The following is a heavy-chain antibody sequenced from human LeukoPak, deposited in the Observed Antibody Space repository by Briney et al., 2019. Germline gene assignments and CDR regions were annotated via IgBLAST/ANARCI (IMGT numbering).Heavy chain of an antibody. CDR3: ARDLPGTSSFDY. CDR1: GGSISSSSYY. V-gene: IGHV4-61*01. CDR2: VYYSGST. Sequence: SETLSLTCTVSGGSISSSSYYWGWIRQPPGKGLEWIGYVYYSGSTNYNPSLASRVTVSVATSRNQFSLKLTSVTAADTAVYYCARDLPGTSSFDYWGQGILVTVSP. J-gene: IGHJ4*02. D-gene: IGHD2-2*01.